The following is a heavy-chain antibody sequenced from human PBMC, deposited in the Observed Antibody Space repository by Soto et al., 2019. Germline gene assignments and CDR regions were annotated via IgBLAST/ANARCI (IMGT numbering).Heavy chain of an antibody. V-gene: IGHV4-34*01. CDR2: INHSGST. D-gene: IGHD2-15*01. Sequence: QVQLQQWGAGLLKPSETLSLTCAVYGGSFSGYYCSWIRQPPGKGLEWIGEINHSGSTNYNPSLKSRVTISVDTSKNQFSLKLSSVTAADTAVYYCARERGVRYCSGGSCYSRSGPVDYWGQGTLVTVSS. CDR1: GGSFSGYY. J-gene: IGHJ4*02. CDR3: ARERGVRYCSGGSCYSRSGPVDY.